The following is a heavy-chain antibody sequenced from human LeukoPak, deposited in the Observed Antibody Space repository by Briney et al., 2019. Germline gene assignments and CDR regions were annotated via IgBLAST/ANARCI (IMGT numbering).Heavy chain of an antibody. CDR3: ARGRRVGATTVLLGGMDV. V-gene: IGHV4-34*01. J-gene: IGHJ6*02. CDR2: INHSGST. Sequence: SETLSLTCAVYGGSFSGYYWSWIRQPPGKGLEWIGEINHSGSTNYNPSLKSRVTISVDTSKNQFSLKLGSVTAADTAVYYCARGRRVGATTVLLGGMDVWGQGTTVTVSS. CDR1: GGSFSGYY. D-gene: IGHD1-26*01.